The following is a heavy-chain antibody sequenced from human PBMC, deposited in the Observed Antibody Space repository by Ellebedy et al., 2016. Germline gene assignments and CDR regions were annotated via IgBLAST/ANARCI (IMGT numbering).Heavy chain of an antibody. V-gene: IGHV1-46*01. CDR2: INPSGGST. D-gene: IGHD2-2*01. CDR1: GYTFTSYY. J-gene: IGHJ5*02. Sequence: ASVKVSXXASGYTFTSYYMHWVRQAPGQGLEWMGLINPSGGSTSYAQKFQGRVTMTRDTSTSTVYMELSSLRSEDTAVYYCALLGYCSSTSCYAEDNWFDPWGQGTLVTVSS. CDR3: ALLGYCSSTSCYAEDNWFDP.